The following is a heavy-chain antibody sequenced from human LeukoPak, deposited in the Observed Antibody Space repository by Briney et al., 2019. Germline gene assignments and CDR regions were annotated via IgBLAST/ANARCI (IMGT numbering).Heavy chain of an antibody. CDR3: ARDEYSGLYYYMDV. CDR1: GFSFSSYE. D-gene: IGHD5-12*01. V-gene: IGHV3-48*03. J-gene: IGHJ6*03. Sequence: GGSLRLSCAASGFSFSSYEMNWVRQAPGKGLEWVSYIGSTANSIYYADSVKGRFTISRDNAKKSLHLQMNSLRAEDTAVYYCARDEYSGLYYYMDVWGKGTTVTVSS. CDR2: IGSTANSI.